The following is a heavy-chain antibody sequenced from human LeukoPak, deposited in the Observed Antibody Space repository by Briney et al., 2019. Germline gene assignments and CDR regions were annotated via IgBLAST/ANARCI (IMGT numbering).Heavy chain of an antibody. D-gene: IGHD3-10*01. V-gene: IGHV1-46*01. CDR3: ARSVGSYDAFDI. Sequence: ASVKVSCKASGYTFTSYYMHWVRQAPGQGLEWMGIINPSGGSTSYAQKFQGRVTMTRDMSTSTVYMELSSLRSEDTAVYYCARSVGSYDAFDIWGQGTMVTVSS. CDR1: GYTFTSYY. J-gene: IGHJ3*02. CDR2: INPSGGST.